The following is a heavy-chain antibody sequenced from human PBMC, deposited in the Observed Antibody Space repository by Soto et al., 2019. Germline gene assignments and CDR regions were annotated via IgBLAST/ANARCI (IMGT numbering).Heavy chain of an antibody. D-gene: IGHD5-18*01. V-gene: IGHV3-30*18. CDR2: IPHDGSNA. Sequence: QVQLAESGGGVVQPGRSLRLSCAASGFTFSSYAMHWVRQAPGKGLEWVAVIPHDGSNAYYVDSVKGRFTISRDNSKNXLYLQVNSLRVEDTAVYYCAKQRGHNYGTEGDLDYWGQGTLVTVSS. CDR3: AKQRGHNYGTEGDLDY. CDR1: GFTFSSYA. J-gene: IGHJ4*02.